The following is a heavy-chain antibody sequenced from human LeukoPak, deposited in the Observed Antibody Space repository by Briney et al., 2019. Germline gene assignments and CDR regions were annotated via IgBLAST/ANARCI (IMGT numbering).Heavy chain of an antibody. CDR1: GGSISSSSYY. Sequence: PSETLSLTCTVSGGSISSSSYYWGWIRQPPGKGLEWIGSIYYTGSTYYNPSLKSRVTISVDTSKNQFSLKLSSVTAADTAVYYCARALFRGVIVAFDIWGQGTMVTVSS. D-gene: IGHD3-10*01. V-gene: IGHV4-39*01. CDR3: ARALFRGVIVAFDI. J-gene: IGHJ3*02. CDR2: IYYTGST.